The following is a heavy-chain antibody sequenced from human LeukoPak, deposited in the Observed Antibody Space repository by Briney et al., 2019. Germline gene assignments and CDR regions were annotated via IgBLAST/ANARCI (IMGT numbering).Heavy chain of an antibody. CDR3: AKDRGDTAYAFDI. V-gene: IGHV3-33*06. CDR1: GFTFSSYG. Sequence: GRSLRLSCAASGFTFSSYGMHWVRQAPGKGLEWVAVIWYDGSNKYYADSVKGRFTTSRDNSKNTLYLQMNSLRAEDTAVYYCAKDRGDTAYAFDIWGQGTMVTVSS. CDR2: IWYDGSNK. D-gene: IGHD5-18*01. J-gene: IGHJ3*02.